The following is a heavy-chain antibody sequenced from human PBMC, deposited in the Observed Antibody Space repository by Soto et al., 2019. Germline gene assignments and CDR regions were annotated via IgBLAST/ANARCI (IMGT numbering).Heavy chain of an antibody. V-gene: IGHV4-61*01. Sequence: QVQLQESGPGLVKPSETLSLTCTVSGDSVSNGNSYWRWIRQPPGKGLEWIGYTYYSGSTNYNPSLKSRVTISVDTSKNQFSLRLSSVTAADTAVYYCARGGAYYYYYGMDVWGQGTTVTVSS. CDR1: GDSVSNGNSY. CDR3: ARGGAYYYYYGMDV. CDR2: TYYSGST. J-gene: IGHJ6*02.